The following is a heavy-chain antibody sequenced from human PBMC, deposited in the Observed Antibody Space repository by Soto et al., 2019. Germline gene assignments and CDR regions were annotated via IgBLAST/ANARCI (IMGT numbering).Heavy chain of an antibody. D-gene: IGHD5-18*01. V-gene: IGHV4-39*01. CDR3: AKTAMVMVDWFDP. CDR2: FFYSGSAYSGST. CDR1: GGSISSRSSY. Sequence: SETLSLTCTVSGGSISSRSSYWGWIRQPPGKGLEWIASFFYSGSAYSGSTYYNPSLKSRVTISVDTSKNQFSLKLSSVTAADTAVYCCAKTAMVMVDWFDPWGQGTLVTVSS. J-gene: IGHJ5*02.